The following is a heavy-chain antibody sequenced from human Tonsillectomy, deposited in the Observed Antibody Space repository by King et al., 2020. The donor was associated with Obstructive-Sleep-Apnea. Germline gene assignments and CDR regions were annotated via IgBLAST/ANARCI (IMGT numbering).Heavy chain of an antibody. CDR2: ISYDELNT. CDR3: ARDYGSGTYYPSLDY. Sequence: HVQLVESGGGVVQPGRSLRLSCAASGFTFSSYGMHWVRQAPGKGLEWVAIISYDELNTYYADSVKGRFTISRDISNKELYLQMNSLRPEDTALYYCARDYGSGTYYPSLDYWGQGTLVTVSS. J-gene: IGHJ4*02. D-gene: IGHD3-10*01. V-gene: IGHV3-30-3*01. CDR1: GFTFSSYG.